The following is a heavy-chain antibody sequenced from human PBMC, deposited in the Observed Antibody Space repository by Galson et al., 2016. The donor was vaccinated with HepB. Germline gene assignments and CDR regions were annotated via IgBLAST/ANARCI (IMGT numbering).Heavy chain of an antibody. CDR3: AKAGGLGYYGMDV. CDR1: GFTVSSNY. J-gene: IGHJ6*02. V-gene: IGHV3-53*01. Sequence: SLRLSCAASGFTVSSNYMSWVRQAPGKGLEWVSVIHSGDSTKYADSVKGRFTIFRDNSKNTLYLQMNNLRVEDTAVYYCAKAGGLGYYGMDVWGQGTTVTV. CDR2: IHSGDST. D-gene: IGHD3/OR15-3a*01.